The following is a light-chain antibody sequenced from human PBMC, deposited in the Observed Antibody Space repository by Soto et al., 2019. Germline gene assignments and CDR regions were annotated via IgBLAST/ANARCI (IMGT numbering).Light chain of an antibody. CDR1: SGDVGGYNY. CDR3: RSYTSSRTVV. J-gene: IGLJ2*01. V-gene: IGLV2-14*01. CDR2: DVT. Sequence: QSVLTQPASVSGSPGQSITISCTGTSGDVGGYNYVSWYQQHPGKPPTLLISDVTDRPSGVSNRFSGSKSGNTASLTVSGLQDEYEADYYCRSYTSSRTVVFGGGTKLTVL.